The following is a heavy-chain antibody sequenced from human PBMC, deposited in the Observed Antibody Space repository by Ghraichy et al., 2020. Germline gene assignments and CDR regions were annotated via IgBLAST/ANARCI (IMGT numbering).Heavy chain of an antibody. CDR2: ISTNSSTK. Sequence: GESLNISCAASGFTFSSYSINWVRQAPGKGLEWVSYISTNSSTKYYADSVKGRFTISRDNAKNSLYLEMNSLRDEDTAVYYCARGEQGGYSLHYYGLDVWGQGTTVTVSS. D-gene: IGHD6-13*01. V-gene: IGHV3-48*02. CDR3: ARGEQGGYSLHYYGLDV. J-gene: IGHJ6*02. CDR1: GFTFSSYS.